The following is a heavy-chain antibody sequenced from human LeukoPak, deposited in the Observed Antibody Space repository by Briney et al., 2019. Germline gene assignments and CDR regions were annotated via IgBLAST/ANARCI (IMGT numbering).Heavy chain of an antibody. CDR1: GFTFSSYT. Sequence: GGSLRLSCAASGFTFSSYTMNWVRQAPGKGLEWVSSISSGSTYIYYADSVKGRFTISRDNSKNTLYLQMNSLRAEDTAVYYCARTYYYDSSGYYSRGFDYWGQGTLVTVSS. V-gene: IGHV3-21*01. D-gene: IGHD3-22*01. CDR2: ISSGSTYI. J-gene: IGHJ4*02. CDR3: ARTYYYDSSGYYSRGFDY.